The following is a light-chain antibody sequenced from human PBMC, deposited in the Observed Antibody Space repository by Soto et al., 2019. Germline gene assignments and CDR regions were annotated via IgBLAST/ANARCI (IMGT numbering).Light chain of an antibody. CDR2: GSS. CDR1: QSVSSNY. CDR3: QQYGTSPFT. Sequence: VLTQPASVSGSPGERATLSCRASQSVSSNYVAWYQQKPGQAPRLLTHGSSSRATGVPDRFSGRGSGTTFTLVISRLEPEDFAVYYCQQYGTSPFTFGQGTKVDIK. J-gene: IGKJ2*01. V-gene: IGKV3-20*01.